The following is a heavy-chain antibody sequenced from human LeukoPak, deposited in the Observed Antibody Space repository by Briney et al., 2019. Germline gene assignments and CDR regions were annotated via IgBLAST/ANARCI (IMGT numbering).Heavy chain of an antibody. CDR3: SAYFDY. CDR2: ICGTGGNT. V-gene: IGHV3-23*01. CDR1: GFTFSTYA. J-gene: IGHJ4*02. Sequence: GGSLRLSCAASGFTFSTYAMNWVRQAPGKGLEWVSGICGTGGNTYYADSVRGRFTISRDTSKNTLYLQMNTLGAEDTAVYYCSAYFDYWGQGTLVTVSS.